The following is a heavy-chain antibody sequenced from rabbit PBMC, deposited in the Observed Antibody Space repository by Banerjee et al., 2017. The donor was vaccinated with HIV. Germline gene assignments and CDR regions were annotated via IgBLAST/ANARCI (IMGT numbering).Heavy chain of an antibody. CDR3: ARDVGSDGYSL. V-gene: IGHV1S45*01. J-gene: IGHJ4*01. D-gene: IGHD6-1*01. CDR1: GFSFSNNYY. CDR2: IGTGSGNT. Sequence: QEQLVESGGGLVQPEGSLTLTCTASGFSFSNNYYMCWVRQAPGKGLEWIGCIGTGSGNTYYATWVNGRFTISKTSSTTVDLKMTSLTVADTATYFCARDVGSDGYSLWGQGTLVTVS.